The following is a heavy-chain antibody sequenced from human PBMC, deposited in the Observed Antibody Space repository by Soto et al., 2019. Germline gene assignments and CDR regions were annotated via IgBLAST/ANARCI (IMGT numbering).Heavy chain of an antibody. J-gene: IGHJ5*02. D-gene: IGHD6-13*01. Sequence: SETLSLTCTVSGGSISSYYWSWIRQPPGKGLEWVGYIYYSGSTNYNPSLKSRVTISVDTSKNQFSLKLSSVTAADTAVYYCARDSSAAAGINWFDPWGQGTLVTVSS. CDR1: GGSISSYY. CDR2: IYYSGST. V-gene: IGHV4-59*01. CDR3: ARDSSAAAGINWFDP.